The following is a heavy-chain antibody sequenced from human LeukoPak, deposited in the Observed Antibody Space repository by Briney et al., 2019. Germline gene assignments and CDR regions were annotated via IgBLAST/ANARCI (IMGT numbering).Heavy chain of an antibody. D-gene: IGHD6-13*01. J-gene: IGHJ5*02. CDR3: ARPAIAAAGTWNWFDP. CDR1: GGSFSSYY. V-gene: IGHV4-39*01. CDR2: IYYSGST. Sequence: PSETLSLTCAVYGGSFSSYYWGWIRQPPGKGLEWVGSIYYSGSTYYNPSLKSRVTISVDTSKNQFSLKLSSVTAADTAVYYCARPAIAAAGTWNWFDPWGQGTLVTVSS.